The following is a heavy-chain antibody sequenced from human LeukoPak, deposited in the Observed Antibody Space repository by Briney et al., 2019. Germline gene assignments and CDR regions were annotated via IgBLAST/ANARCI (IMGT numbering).Heavy chain of an antibody. CDR2: IYHSGST. CDR3: ARVGYVWGSYRYTFDY. CDR1: GGSFSGYY. Sequence: SETLSLTCAVYGGSFSGYYWSWIRQPPGKGLEWIGSIYHSGSTYYNPSLKSRVTISVDTSKNQFSLKLSSVTAADTAVYYCARVGYVWGSYRYTFDYWGQGTLVTVSS. J-gene: IGHJ4*02. D-gene: IGHD3-16*02. V-gene: IGHV4-34*01.